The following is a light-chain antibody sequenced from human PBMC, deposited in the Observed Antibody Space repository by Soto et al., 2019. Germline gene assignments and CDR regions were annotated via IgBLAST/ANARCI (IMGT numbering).Light chain of an antibody. CDR2: EVT. CDR3: CSFARSTTFYV. CDR1: SSDVGKYDR. V-gene: IGLV2-18*02. J-gene: IGLJ1*01. Sequence: QSVLTQPPSVSGSPGQSVTISCTGTSSDVGKYDRVSWYQQPPGTAPKLIIYEVTNRPSGVPARFSGSKSGNTASLTISGLQAEDEADYYCCSFARSTTFYVFGTGTKVTVL.